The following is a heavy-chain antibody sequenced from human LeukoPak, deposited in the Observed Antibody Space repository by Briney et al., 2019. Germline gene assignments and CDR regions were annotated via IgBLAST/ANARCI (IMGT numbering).Heavy chain of an antibody. CDR1: GYTFTSYD. Sequence: ASVKVSCKASGYTFTSYDINWVRQATGQGLEWMGWMNPNSGNTGYAQKFQGRVTMTRNTSISTAYMELSSLRSEDTAVYYRARGGQYEAGRLPLHAFDVWGQGTVVTVSS. CDR2: MNPNSGNT. D-gene: IGHD3-3*01. CDR3: ARGGQYEAGRLPLHAFDV. J-gene: IGHJ3*01. V-gene: IGHV1-8*01.